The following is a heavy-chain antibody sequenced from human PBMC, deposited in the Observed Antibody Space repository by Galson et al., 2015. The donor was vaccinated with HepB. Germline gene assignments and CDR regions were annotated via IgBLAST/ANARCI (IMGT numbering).Heavy chain of an antibody. CDR1: GGTFSSYA. J-gene: IGHJ6*03. Sequence: SVKVSCKASGGTFSSYAISWVRQAPGQGLEWMGGIIPIFGTANYAQKFQGRVTITADESTSTAYMELSSLRSEDTAVYYCARAEGLGYCSSTSCYTYLMDVWGKGTTVTVSS. V-gene: IGHV1-69*13. CDR3: ARAEGLGYCSSTSCYTYLMDV. CDR2: IIPIFGTA. D-gene: IGHD2-2*02.